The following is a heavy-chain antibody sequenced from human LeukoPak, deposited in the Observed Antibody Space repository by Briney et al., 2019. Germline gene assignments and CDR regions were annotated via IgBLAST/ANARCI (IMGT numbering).Heavy chain of an antibody. CDR2: ISGGGNST. V-gene: IGHV3-23*01. CDR1: GFTFSSYS. D-gene: IGHD3-10*01. J-gene: IGHJ1*01. CDR3: VGGTPPLQH. Sequence: GGSLRLSCAASGFTFSSYSMNWVRQAPGKGLEWVSTISGGGNSTYYADSVKGRFTISRDNSKNTLYLQMNSLRAEDTAVYYCVGGTPPLQHWGQGTLVTVSS.